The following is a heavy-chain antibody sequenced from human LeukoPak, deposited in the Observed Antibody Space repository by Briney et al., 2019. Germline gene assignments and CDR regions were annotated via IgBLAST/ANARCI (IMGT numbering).Heavy chain of an antibody. CDR1: GFTVSSNY. CDR2: IYSGGST. Sequence: GSLRLSCAASGFTVSSNYMSWVRQAPGKGLEWVSVIYSGGSTYYEDSVKGRFTISRDNSKNTLYLQMNSLRAEDTAVYYCARARADRVVTAQAAQTLAHFDYWGQGTLVTVSS. D-gene: IGHD2-21*02. V-gene: IGHV3-53*01. CDR3: ARARADRVVTAQAAQTLAHFDY. J-gene: IGHJ4*02.